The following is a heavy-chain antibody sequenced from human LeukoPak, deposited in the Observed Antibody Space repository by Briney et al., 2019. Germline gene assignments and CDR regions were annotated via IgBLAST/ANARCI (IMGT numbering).Heavy chain of an antibody. CDR1: GLTFSKYW. CDR3: ATKQWLAPPPDS. Sequence: GGSLRLSCAASGLTFSKYWMLWVRQAPGKGLESVSRINTDGTVATYADSVKGRFTVSRDNADNTMFLQMNSVRDEDTAVYYCATKQWLAPPPDSWGQGTPVTVSS. J-gene: IGHJ4*02. V-gene: IGHV3-74*01. CDR2: INTDGTVA. D-gene: IGHD6-19*01.